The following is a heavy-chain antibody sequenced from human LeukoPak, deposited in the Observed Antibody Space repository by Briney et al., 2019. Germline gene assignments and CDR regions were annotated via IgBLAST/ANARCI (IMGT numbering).Heavy chain of an antibody. CDR3: ARERQLSFATPPEDAFDI. CDR2: IYTSGST. Sequence: SETLSLTCTVSGGSISSYYWSWIRQPAGKGLEWIGRIYTSGSTNYNPSLKSRVTMSVDTSKNQFSLKLSSVTAADTAVYYCARERQLSFATPPEDAFDIWGQGTMVTVSS. J-gene: IGHJ3*02. D-gene: IGHD6-6*01. CDR1: GGSISSYY. V-gene: IGHV4-4*07.